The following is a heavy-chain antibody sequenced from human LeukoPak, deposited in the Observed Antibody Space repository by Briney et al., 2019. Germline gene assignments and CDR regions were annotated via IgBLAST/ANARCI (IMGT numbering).Heavy chain of an antibody. Sequence: ASVKVSCKASGGTFSSYAISWVRQAPGQGLEWMGGIIPIFGTANYAQKFQGRVTITADESTSTAYMELSSLRAEDTAVYYCARDLKTRNYCNGGSCNYQYFGVDVWGQGTTVTVSS. CDR3: ARDLKTRNYCNGGSCNYQYFGVDV. D-gene: IGHD2-15*01. J-gene: IGHJ6*02. CDR2: IIPIFGTA. V-gene: IGHV1-69*13. CDR1: GGTFSSYA.